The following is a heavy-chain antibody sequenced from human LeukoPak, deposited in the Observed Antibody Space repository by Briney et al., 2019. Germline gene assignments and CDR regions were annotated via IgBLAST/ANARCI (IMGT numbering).Heavy chain of an antibody. CDR3: ARVYHNENSSGLIYYYYMDV. Sequence: PSETLSLTCTVSDGSISSYYWSWIRQPPGKGLEWIGYIYYSGSTNYNPSLKSRVTISVDTSKNQLSLKLSSVTAADTAVYYCARVYHNENSSGLIYYYYMDVWVKGTTVTVSS. J-gene: IGHJ6*03. CDR1: DGSISSYY. CDR2: IYYSGST. D-gene: IGHD3-22*01. V-gene: IGHV4-59*01.